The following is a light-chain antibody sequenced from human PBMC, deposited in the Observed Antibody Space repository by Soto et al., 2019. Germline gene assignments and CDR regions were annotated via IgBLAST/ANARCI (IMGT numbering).Light chain of an antibody. CDR1: SSNIGAGYD. CDR2: GSS. CDR3: QPYDSSLSGYV. J-gene: IGLJ1*01. V-gene: IGLV1-40*01. Sequence: QSALTQPPSVSGAPGQRVTISCTGSSSNIGAGYDVHWYQQLPGTAPKLLIYGSSYRPSGVPDRFSGSKSGTSASLAITGLQAEDEADYYCQPYDSSLSGYVFGTGTKVTVL.